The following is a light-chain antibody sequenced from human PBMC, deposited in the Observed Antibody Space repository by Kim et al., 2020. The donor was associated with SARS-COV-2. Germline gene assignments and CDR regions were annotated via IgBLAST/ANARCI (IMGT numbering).Light chain of an antibody. Sequence: SYELTQPPSVSVSPGKTVSITCSGDRLGNKYACWYQQRPGQSPVLVIYQDYKRPSGIPGRFSGSNSGNTATLTISGTQALDEADYYCQAWDSTTVIFGGG. V-gene: IGLV3-1*01. CDR3: QAWDSTTVI. CDR1: RLGNKY. CDR2: QDY. J-gene: IGLJ2*01.